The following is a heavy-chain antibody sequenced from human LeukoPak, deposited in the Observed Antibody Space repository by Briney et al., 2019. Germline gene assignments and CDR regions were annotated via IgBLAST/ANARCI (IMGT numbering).Heavy chain of an antibody. D-gene: IGHD3-3*01. V-gene: IGHV4-61*02. CDR3: AKAEGYDFWSGYLFDY. CDR1: GGPISSGSYY. Sequence: TLSLTCTVSGGPISSGSYYWSWIRQPAGKGLEWIGRIYTSGSTNYNPSLKSRVTISVDTYKNQFSLKLSSVTAADTAVYYCAKAEGYDFWSGYLFDYWGGGTLVSVSS. CDR2: IYTSGST. J-gene: IGHJ4*02.